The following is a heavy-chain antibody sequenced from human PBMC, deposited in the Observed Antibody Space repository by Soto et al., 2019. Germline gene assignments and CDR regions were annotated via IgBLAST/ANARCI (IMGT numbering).Heavy chain of an antibody. J-gene: IGHJ6*02. V-gene: IGHV1-58*01. CDR1: GFTFTSSA. CDR2: IVVGSGNT. CDR3: AADRGSSSRYYYYGMDV. D-gene: IGHD6-6*01. Sequence: QMQLVQSGPEVKKPGTSVKVSCKASGFTFTSSAVQWVRQARGQRLEWIGWIVVGSGNTNYAQKFQERVTITRDMSXSXVYMELSSLRSEDTAVYYCAADRGSSSRYYYYGMDVWGQGTTVTVSS.